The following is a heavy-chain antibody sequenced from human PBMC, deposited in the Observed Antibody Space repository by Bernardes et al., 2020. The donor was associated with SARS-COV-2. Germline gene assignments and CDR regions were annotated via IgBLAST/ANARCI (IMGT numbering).Heavy chain of an antibody. CDR1: GFTFSSYW. V-gene: IGHV3-7*01. Sequence: GGSLRLSCASSGFTFSSYWMSWVRHAPGKGLEWVTYIKEDGSEKYYVDSVKGRFTISRDNAKNSLYLQMNSLRGEDTAVYYCARGGTIFGVVIIHWGQGTLVTVSS. CDR2: IKEDGSEK. CDR3: ARGGTIFGVVIIH. J-gene: IGHJ4*02. D-gene: IGHD3-3*01.